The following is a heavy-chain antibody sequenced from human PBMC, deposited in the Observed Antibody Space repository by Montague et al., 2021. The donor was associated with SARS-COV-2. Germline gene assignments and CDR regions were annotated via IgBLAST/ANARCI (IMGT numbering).Heavy chain of an antibody. V-gene: IGHV4-39*01. J-gene: IGHJ5*02. CDR1: GVSISSSSYY. D-gene: IGHD2-2*01. CDR3: ARQGDQLLLEYWFDP. Sequence: SETLSLTCTVSGVSISSSSYYWGWTRQPPGKGLEWIGSIYYSGSTYYNPSLKSRVTISVDTSKNQFSLKLSSVTAADTAVYYCARQGDQLLLEYWFDPWGQGTLVTVSS. CDR2: IYYSGST.